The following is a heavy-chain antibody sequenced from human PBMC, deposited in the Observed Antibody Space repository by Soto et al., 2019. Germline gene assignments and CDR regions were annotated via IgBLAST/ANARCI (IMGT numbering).Heavy chain of an antibody. CDR3: ARGGGCSGGSCYYMDV. J-gene: IGHJ6*03. V-gene: IGHV4-34*01. CDR1: GGSFSGYY. Sequence: QVQLQQWGAGLLKPSETLSLNCAVYGGSFSGYYWSWIRQPPGKGLEWIGEINYGGSTNYNPSLKSRLTVSVDTSKNQISLKLNSVTAAETAVYYCARGGGCSGGSCYYMDVWGKGTTVPVSS. D-gene: IGHD2-15*01. CDR2: INYGGST.